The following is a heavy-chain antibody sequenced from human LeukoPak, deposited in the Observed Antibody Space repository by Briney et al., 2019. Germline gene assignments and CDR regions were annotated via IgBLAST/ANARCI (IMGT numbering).Heavy chain of an antibody. J-gene: IGHJ4*02. CDR3: ATAAVVRRFDY. CDR1: GFIFTNAW. Sequence: GGSLRLSCAASGFIFTNAWMNWVRQAPGKGLEWVSSLSGSGDKTYYADSVKGRFTISRDNPKNTLYLQLNSLRVEDTAVYYCATAAVVRRFDYWGQGTLATVSS. D-gene: IGHD3-22*01. V-gene: IGHV3-23*01. CDR2: LSGSGDKT.